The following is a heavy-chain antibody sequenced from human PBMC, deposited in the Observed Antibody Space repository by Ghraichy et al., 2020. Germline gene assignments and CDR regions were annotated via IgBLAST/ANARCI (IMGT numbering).Heavy chain of an antibody. CDR1: GFTFSSYG. CDR3: AKEGDWGWYFDY. J-gene: IGHJ4*02. D-gene: IGHD2-8*02. Sequence: GGSLRLSCAASGFTFSSYGMHWVRQAPGKGLEWVAVISYDGSNKYYADSVKGRFTISRDNSKNTLYLQMNSLRAEDTAVYYCAKEGDWGWYFDYWGQGTLVTVSS. V-gene: IGHV3-30*18. CDR2: ISYDGSNK.